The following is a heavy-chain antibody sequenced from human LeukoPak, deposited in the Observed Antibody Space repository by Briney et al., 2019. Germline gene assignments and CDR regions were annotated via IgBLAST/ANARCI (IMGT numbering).Heavy chain of an antibody. CDR3: ARGPGYYDSSGYYHY. V-gene: IGHV1-18*01. Sequence: ASVKVSCKASGYTFTSYGISWVRPAPGQGLEWMGWISAYNGNTNYAQKLQGRVTMTTDTSTSTAYMELRSLRSDDTAVYYCARGPGYYDSSGYYHYWGQGTLVTVSS. D-gene: IGHD3-22*01. CDR2: ISAYNGNT. J-gene: IGHJ4*02. CDR1: GYTFTSYG.